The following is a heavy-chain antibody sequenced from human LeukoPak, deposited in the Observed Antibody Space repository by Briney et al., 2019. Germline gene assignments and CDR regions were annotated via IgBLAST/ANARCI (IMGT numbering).Heavy chain of an antibody. Sequence: SETLSLTCTVSGGSISSSTYYWGWIRQPPGKGLEWIGSMYYSGSTYYNPSLKSRVTISVDTSKNQFSLKLSSVTAADTAVYYCARDFVWSYHLYMDVWGKGTTVTVSS. V-gene: IGHV4-39*07. D-gene: IGHD1-26*01. CDR1: GGSISSSTYY. CDR2: MYYSGST. CDR3: ARDFVWSYHLYMDV. J-gene: IGHJ6*03.